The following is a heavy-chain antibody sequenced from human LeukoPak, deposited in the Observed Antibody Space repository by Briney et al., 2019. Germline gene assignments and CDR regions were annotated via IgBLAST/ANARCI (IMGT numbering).Heavy chain of an antibody. CDR1: EFTVSSNY. V-gene: IGHV3-53*01. J-gene: IGHJ3*02. CDR2: IYSGGST. CDR3: ARVDTAMDAFDI. Sequence: PGGSLRLSCAASEFTVSSNYMSWVRQAPGKGLEWVSVIYSGGSTYYADSVKGRFTISRDNSKNTLYLQMNSLRAEDTAVYYCARVDTAMDAFDIWGQGTMVTVSS. D-gene: IGHD5-18*01.